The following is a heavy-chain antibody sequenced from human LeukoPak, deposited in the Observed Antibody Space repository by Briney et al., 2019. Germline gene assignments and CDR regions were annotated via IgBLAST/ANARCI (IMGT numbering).Heavy chain of an antibody. CDR1: NYSISNSLY. CDR2: IYRSGST. D-gene: IGHD4-17*01. J-gene: IGHJ6*03. Sequence: PSETLSLTCSGSNYSISNSLYWGWLRQPPGKGLEWIGSIYRSGSTFYNPSLESRVTISLDTSKNQFSLKLSSVTAAGTAVYFCARGTYGYYMDVWGKGTTVTVSS. CDR3: ARGTYGYYMDV. V-gene: IGHV4-38-2*02.